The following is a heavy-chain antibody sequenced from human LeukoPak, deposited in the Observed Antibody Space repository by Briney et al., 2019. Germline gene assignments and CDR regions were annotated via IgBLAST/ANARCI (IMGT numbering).Heavy chain of an antibody. J-gene: IGHJ3*02. CDR3: ARDLSLEGYYDSSGSTPNDAFDI. D-gene: IGHD3-22*01. V-gene: IGHV4-39*07. CDR1: GGSISRSSYY. Sequence: SETLSLTCTVSGGSISRSSYYWGWIRQPPGKRLEWIGSIYYSGSTYYNPSLKSRVTISVDTSKNQFSLKLSSVTAADTAVYYCARDLSLEGYYDSSGSTPNDAFDIWGQGTMVTVSS. CDR2: IYYSGST.